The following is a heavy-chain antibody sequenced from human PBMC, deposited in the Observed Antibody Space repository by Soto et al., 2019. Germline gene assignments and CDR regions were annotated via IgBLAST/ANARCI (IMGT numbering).Heavy chain of an antibody. D-gene: IGHD1-26*01. CDR3: ARVAGSPDY. Sequence: ALVKVSCKASGYTFTTYDFNWVRQAPGQGLEWMGWLNPKSGNTGSAQKFQGRVTMTRDSSISTVYMELSSLSSDDTAIYYCARVAGSPDYWGQGTLVTVSS. CDR1: GYTFTTYD. V-gene: IGHV1-8*01. CDR2: LNPKSGNT. J-gene: IGHJ4*02.